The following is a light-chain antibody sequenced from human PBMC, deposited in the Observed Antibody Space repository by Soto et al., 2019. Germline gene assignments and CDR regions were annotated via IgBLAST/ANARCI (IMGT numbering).Light chain of an antibody. Sequence: EIVLTQSPATLSLSPGEKVTLSGSASESVSNYFAWYQQQAGQAPRLLIYDASNRSTGIPARFSGSGSGTDFTLTIISLQPEDVAAYYCQQHSNSPLTFGQGTKVELK. V-gene: IGKV3-11*01. J-gene: IGKJ1*01. CDR3: QQHSNSPLT. CDR2: DAS. CDR1: ESVSNY.